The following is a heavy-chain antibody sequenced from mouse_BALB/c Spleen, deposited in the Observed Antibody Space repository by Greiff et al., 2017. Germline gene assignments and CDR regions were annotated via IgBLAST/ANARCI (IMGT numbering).Heavy chain of an antibody. Sequence: EVQLQQSGAELVKPGASVKLSCTASGFNIKDTYMHWVKQRPEQGLEWIGRIDPANGNTKYDPKFQGKATITADTSSNTAYLQLSSLTSEDTAVYYCAFLWPFDYLGQGTTLTVSS. D-gene: IGHD1-1*02. CDR3: AFLWPFDY. V-gene: IGHV14-3*02. CDR2: IDPANGNT. J-gene: IGHJ2*01. CDR1: GFNIKDTY.